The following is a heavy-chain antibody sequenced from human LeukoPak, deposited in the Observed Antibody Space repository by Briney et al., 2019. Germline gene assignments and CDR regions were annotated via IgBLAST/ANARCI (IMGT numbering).Heavy chain of an antibody. CDR3: ARHETSHYWYFDL. CDR2: IYPGDSDT. CDR1: GYCFTNYW. V-gene: IGHV5-51*01. J-gene: IGHJ2*01. Sequence: GASLQISCQGSGYCFTNYWIAWVRQLPGKGLEWMGIIYPGDSDTRYSPSFQGQVTISADKSISTAYLQWSSLKASDTAMYYCARHETSHYWYFDLWGRGTLVTVSS.